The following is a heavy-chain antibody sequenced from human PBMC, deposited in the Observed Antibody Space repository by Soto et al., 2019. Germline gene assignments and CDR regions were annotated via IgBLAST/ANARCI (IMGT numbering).Heavy chain of an antibody. CDR1: GGSFSGYY. V-gene: IGHV4-34*01. CDR2: INHSGST. D-gene: IGHD5-12*01. Sequence: SETLSLTCAVYGGSFSGYYWSWIRQPPGKGLEWIGEINHSGSTNYNPSLKSRVTISVDTSKNQFSLKLSSVTAADTAVYYCARGRWLRSSFDYWGQGTLVTFSS. CDR3: ARGRWLRSSFDY. J-gene: IGHJ4*02.